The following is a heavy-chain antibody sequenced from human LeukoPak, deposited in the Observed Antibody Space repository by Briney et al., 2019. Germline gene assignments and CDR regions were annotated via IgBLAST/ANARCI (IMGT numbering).Heavy chain of an antibody. D-gene: IGHD3-22*01. CDR3: ARGPGGYDSSGYYPL. J-gene: IGHJ4*02. Sequence: SQTLSLTSTVSGGSISSGSYYWSWIRQPAGKGLEWIGRIYTSGSTNYNPSLKSRVTISVDTSKNQFSLKLSSVTAADTAVYYCARGPGGYDSSGYYPLWGQGTLVTVSS. V-gene: IGHV4-61*02. CDR1: GGSISSGSYY. CDR2: IYTSGST.